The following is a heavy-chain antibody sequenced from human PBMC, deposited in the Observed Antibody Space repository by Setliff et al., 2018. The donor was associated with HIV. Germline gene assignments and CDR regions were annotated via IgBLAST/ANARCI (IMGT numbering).Heavy chain of an antibody. CDR1: GGSISSGGYY. J-gene: IGHJ6*03. CDR3: ARHDGMKAARRYNNDYMDV. CDR2: IYYSGST. D-gene: IGHD6-6*01. V-gene: IGHV4-31*03. Sequence: SETLSLTCTVSGGSISSGGYYWTWIRQHPGKGLEWIGYIYYSGSTYYNPSLKSRVTISVDTSKNQFSLKLSSVTAADTAVYHCARHDGMKAARRYNNDYMDVWGKGTTVTVSS.